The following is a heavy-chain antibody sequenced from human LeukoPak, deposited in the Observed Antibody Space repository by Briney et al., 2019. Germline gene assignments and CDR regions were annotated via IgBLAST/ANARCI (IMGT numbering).Heavy chain of an antibody. CDR3: ARSLLEYSSSSGFDY. J-gene: IGHJ4*02. Sequence: PSETLSLTCAVYSESFSGYYWTWIRQPPGKGLEWIGEINHSGSTNYNPSLKSRVTISVDTSENQFSLKLSSVTAADTAVYYCARSLLEYSSSSGFDYWGQGTLVTVSS. CDR1: SESFSGYY. D-gene: IGHD6-6*01. V-gene: IGHV4-34*01. CDR2: INHSGST.